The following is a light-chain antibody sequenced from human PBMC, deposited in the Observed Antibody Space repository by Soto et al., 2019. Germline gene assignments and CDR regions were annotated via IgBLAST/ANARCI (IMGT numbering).Light chain of an antibody. J-gene: IGKJ5*01. CDR2: AAS. CDR3: QQYYSYPIT. CDR1: QSISGY. V-gene: IGKV1-39*01. Sequence: EIQMTQSPSSLSASVGDRVTITCRASQSISGYLNWYQQKPGKAPKLLIYAASSLQSGVPSRFSGSGSGTDFTLTISSLQPEDFATYYCQQYYSYPITFGQGTRLEIK.